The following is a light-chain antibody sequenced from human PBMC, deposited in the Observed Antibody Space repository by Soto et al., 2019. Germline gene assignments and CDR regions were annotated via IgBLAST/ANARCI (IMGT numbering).Light chain of an antibody. CDR3: QQSYSPPLT. V-gene: IGKV4-1*01. J-gene: IGKJ4*01. CDR2: WAS. CDR1: QTVFYGINKKNY. Sequence: DIVXTQSPDSLAVSLGERATMHCKSSQTVFYGINKKNYLAWYQHKPGQPPKLLIYWASTRESGVPDRFSGSGSGTDFTLTINSLQAEDVAVYYCQQSYSPPLTFGGGTKVEIK.